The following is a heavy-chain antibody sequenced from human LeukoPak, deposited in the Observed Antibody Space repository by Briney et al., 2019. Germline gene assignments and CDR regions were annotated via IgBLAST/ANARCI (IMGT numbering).Heavy chain of an antibody. CDR3: TRDLMDYDVSTGLHHYYMDV. D-gene: IGHD3-9*01. CDR2: ISGDGRNI. CDR1: GFTFSSYW. V-gene: IGHV3-74*01. Sequence: GGSLRLFCVASGFTFSSYWMHWVRQDPRKGLVWVSRISGDGRNINYADSVRGRFTISRDNAKNTLYLRMNTLRVEDTAVYYCTRDLMDYDVSTGLHHYYMDVWGQGTTVTVSS. J-gene: IGHJ6*02.